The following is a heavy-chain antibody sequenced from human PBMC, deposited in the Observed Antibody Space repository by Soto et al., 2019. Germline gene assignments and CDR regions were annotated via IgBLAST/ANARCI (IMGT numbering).Heavy chain of an antibody. CDR3: ARDSGSSSVLSVRY. J-gene: IGHJ4*02. CDR1: GYTFTSYC. V-gene: IGHV1-18*04. Sequence: ASVNVSCKSSGYTFTSYCISWGRQAPGQGLEWMGWISAYNGNTNYAQKLQGRVTMTTDTSTSTAYMELRSLRSDDTAVYYCARDSGSSSVLSVRYWGQGTLVTVSS. CDR2: ISAYNGNT. D-gene: IGHD6-6*01.